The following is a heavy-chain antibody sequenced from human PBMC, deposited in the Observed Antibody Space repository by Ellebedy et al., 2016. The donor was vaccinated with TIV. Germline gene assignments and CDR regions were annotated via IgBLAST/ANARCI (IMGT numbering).Heavy chain of an antibody. CDR1: GFTFSSYW. V-gene: IGHV3-7*01. J-gene: IGHJ4*02. Sequence: GESLKISXAASGFTFSSYWMHWVRQAPGKGLEWVANIKQAGSKKYYVDSVKGRFTISRDNAKNSLYLQMNSLRAEDTAVYYCAREVGGGGAYWGQGTLVTVSS. D-gene: IGHD2-21*01. CDR2: IKQAGSKK. CDR3: AREVGGGGAY.